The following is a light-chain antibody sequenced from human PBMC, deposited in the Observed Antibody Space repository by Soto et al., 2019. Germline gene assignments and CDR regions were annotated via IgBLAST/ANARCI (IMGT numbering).Light chain of an antibody. J-gene: IGKJ3*01. CDR1: QSVYSN. V-gene: IGKV3-15*01. CDR2: GAS. Sequence: EIVMTQSPATLSVSPGERATLSCRASQSVYSNLAWYQQKPGQAPRLLIYGASTRATGIPARFSGSGSGTEFTLTISSLQSEDFAVYYCQQYNNWAPVTFGPGTKVD. CDR3: QQYNNWAPVT.